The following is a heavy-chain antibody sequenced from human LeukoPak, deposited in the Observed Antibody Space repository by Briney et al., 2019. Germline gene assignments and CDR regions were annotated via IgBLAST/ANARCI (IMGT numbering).Heavy chain of an antibody. CDR3: AKYYYGMDV. Sequence: GGSLRLSCVASGFTFGDYGVSWVRQAPGKGLAWVSHISASGASTYYADSVKGRFTIFRDNSKSTLYLQVNSLKVEDTAVYYCAKYYYGMDVWGQGTTVTVSS. V-gene: IGHV3-23*01. CDR1: GFTFGDYG. J-gene: IGHJ6*02. CDR2: ISASGAST.